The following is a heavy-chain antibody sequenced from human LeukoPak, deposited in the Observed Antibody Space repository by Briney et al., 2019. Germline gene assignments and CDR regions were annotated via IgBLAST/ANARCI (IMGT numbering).Heavy chain of an antibody. CDR2: ISAYNGNT. Sequence: ASVKVSCKASGYTFASYGIIWVRQAPGQGLEWMGWISAYNGNTNYAQKLQGRVTMTTDTSTSTAYMELRSLRSDDTAVYYCARDGGPLRYDFWSGYAPFDYWGQGTLVTVSS. CDR1: GYTFASYG. V-gene: IGHV1-18*01. D-gene: IGHD3-3*01. CDR3: ARDGGPLRYDFWSGYAPFDY. J-gene: IGHJ4*02.